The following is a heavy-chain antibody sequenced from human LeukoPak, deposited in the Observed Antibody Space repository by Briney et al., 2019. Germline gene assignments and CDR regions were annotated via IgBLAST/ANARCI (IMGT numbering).Heavy chain of an antibody. V-gene: IGHV3-23*01. Sequence: GGSLRLSCAASGFTFSSYVMNWVRQAPGRGLEWVSAISGSGGSTYYADSVKGRFTISRDNSKKTLYLQMNSLRAEDTAVYYCARMFGELWLHPVPNYFGYWGQGTLVTVSS. D-gene: IGHD5-18*01. CDR1: GFTFSSYV. CDR3: ARMFGELWLHPVPNYFGY. J-gene: IGHJ4*02. CDR2: ISGSGGST.